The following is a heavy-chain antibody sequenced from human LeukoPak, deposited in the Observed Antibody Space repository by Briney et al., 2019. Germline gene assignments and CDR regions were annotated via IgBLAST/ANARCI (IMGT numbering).Heavy chain of an antibody. D-gene: IGHD2-21*02. Sequence: PGGSLRLSCAASGFTFSSYAMSWVRQAPGKGLEWVSAISGSGGSTYYADSVKGRFTISRDNSKNTLYLQMNSLRAEDTAIYYCASTSNNCILPTCYSYFDYWGQGTLVTVSS. V-gene: IGHV3-23*01. J-gene: IGHJ4*02. CDR1: GFTFSSYA. CDR2: ISGSGGST. CDR3: ASTSNNCILPTCYSYFDY.